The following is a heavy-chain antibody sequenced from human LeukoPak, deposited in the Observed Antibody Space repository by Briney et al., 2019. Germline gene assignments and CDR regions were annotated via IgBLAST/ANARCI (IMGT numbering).Heavy chain of an antibody. CDR2: IRGSGGST. V-gene: IGHV3-23*01. Sequence: GGSLRLSCAASGFTFDDYAMHWVRQAPGKGLEWVSAIRGSGGSTYYADSVKGRFTISRDNSKNTLYLQMNSLRAEDTAVYYCANMGSGWFGYFQHWGQGTLVTVSS. D-gene: IGHD6-19*01. CDR3: ANMGSGWFGYFQH. J-gene: IGHJ1*01. CDR1: GFTFDDYA.